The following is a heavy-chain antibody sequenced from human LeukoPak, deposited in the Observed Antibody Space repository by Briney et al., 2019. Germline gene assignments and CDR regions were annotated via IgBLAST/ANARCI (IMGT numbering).Heavy chain of an antibody. Sequence: SETLSLTCTVSGGSISSYYWSWIRQPPGKGLEWIGYIYYSGSTNYNPSLKSRVTISVDTSKNQFSLKLSSVTAADTAVYYCARERGTYDSSGYYYVGINWFDPWGQGTLVTVSS. CDR1: GGSISSYY. CDR3: ARERGTYDSSGYYYVGINWFDP. J-gene: IGHJ5*02. D-gene: IGHD3-22*01. CDR2: IYYSGST. V-gene: IGHV4-59*01.